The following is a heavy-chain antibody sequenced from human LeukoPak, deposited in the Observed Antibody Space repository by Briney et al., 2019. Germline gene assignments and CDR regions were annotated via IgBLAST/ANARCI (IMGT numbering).Heavy chain of an antibody. J-gene: IGHJ2*01. CDR3: ARVYYSSSYDYWYFDL. D-gene: IGHD6-13*01. CDR1: GGSIRSYY. CDR2: IYYSGST. V-gene: IGHV4-59*01. Sequence: SETLSLTCTVSGGSIRSYYWSWIRQPPGKGLEWIGYIYYSGSTNYNPSLKSRVTISVDTSKNQFSLKLSSVTAADTAVYYCARVYYSSSYDYWYFDLWGRGTLVTVSS.